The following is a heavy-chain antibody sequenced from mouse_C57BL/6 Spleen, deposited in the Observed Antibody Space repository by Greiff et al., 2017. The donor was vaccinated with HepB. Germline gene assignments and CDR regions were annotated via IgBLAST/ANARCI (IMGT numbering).Heavy chain of an antibody. D-gene: IGHD1-1*01. V-gene: IGHV1-52*01. CDR2: IDPSDSET. Sequence: VQLQQPGAELVRPGSSVKLSCKASGYTFTSYWMHWVKQRPIQGLEWIGNIDPSDSETHYNQKFKDKATLTVDKSSSTAYMQISSLTSEDSAVYYFAIEGGYYGKRYFDVWDTGTTVTVSS. J-gene: IGHJ1*03. CDR3: AIEGGYYGKRYFDV. CDR1: GYTFTSYW.